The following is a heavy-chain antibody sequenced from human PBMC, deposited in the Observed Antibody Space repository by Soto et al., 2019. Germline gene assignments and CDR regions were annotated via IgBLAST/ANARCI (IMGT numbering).Heavy chain of an antibody. D-gene: IGHD4-17*01. V-gene: IGHV3-33*01. J-gene: IGHJ6*02. Sequence: QVQLVESGGGVVQPGRSLRLSCAASGFIFSSYGMDWVRQAPGKGLEWVAVIWYDGSNKYYADSVKGRFTISRDNSKNTLYMHRNGLRGDDTAVCYCARDVDGEYGDFERDYYNAMDVWGQGATVSVSS. CDR1: GFIFSSYG. CDR3: ARDVDGEYGDFERDYYNAMDV. CDR2: IWYDGSNK.